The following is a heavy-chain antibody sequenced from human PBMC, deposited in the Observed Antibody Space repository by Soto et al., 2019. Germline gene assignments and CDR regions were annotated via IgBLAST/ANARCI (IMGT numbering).Heavy chain of an antibody. D-gene: IGHD1-7*01. V-gene: IGHV6-1*01. CDR1: GDNVSSNSAA. CDR2: TYYRSRWYN. CDR3: AGTTSLQWSYMDV. Sequence: SQTLSLTCAISGDNVSSNSAAWNWIRQSPSRGFEWLGRTYYRSRWYNDYAVSVKSRITVNPDTSKNQFSLHLNSVTPEDTAVYYCAGTTSLQWSYMDVWDKGTTVTVSS. J-gene: IGHJ6*03.